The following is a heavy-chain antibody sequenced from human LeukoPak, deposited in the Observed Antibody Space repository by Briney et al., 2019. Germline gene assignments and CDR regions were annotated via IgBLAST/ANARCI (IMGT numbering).Heavy chain of an antibody. J-gene: IGHJ6*03. CDR3: ASGVSCRRRHYYYYYYMDV. Sequence: SETLSLTCAVYGGSFSGYYWSWIRQPPGKGLEWSGEINHSGSTNYNPSLKSRVTISVDTSKNQLSLKLSSATAADTAVYYCASGVSCRRRHYYYYYYMDVWGKGTTVTVSS. CDR2: INHSGST. CDR1: GGSFSGYY. V-gene: IGHV4-34*01. D-gene: IGHD5/OR15-5a*01.